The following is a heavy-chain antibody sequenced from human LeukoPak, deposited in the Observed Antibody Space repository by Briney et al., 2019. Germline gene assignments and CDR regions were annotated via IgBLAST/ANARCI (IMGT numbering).Heavy chain of an antibody. Sequence: GASVKVSCKASGYTFTSYYMHWVRQAPGQGLEWMGIINPSGGSTSYAQKFQGRVTITADESTSTAYMELSSLRSEDTAVYYCAIQGSRDGYNSDYWGQGTLVTVSS. CDR1: GYTFTSYY. D-gene: IGHD5-24*01. CDR2: INPSGGST. J-gene: IGHJ4*02. CDR3: AIQGSRDGYNSDY. V-gene: IGHV1-46*01.